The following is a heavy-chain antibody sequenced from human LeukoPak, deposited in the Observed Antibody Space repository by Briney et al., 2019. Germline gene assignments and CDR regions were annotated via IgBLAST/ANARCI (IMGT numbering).Heavy chain of an antibody. V-gene: IGHV3-33*06. D-gene: IGHD2-2*01. Sequence: GGSLRLSCAASGFTFNTYGMHWVRRAPGKGLEWVAVICSDGSKMYYADSVKGRFTISKDNSKNTLYLQLNSLRAEDTAVYYCAKGGSSSSCSGSSCYYMDVWGKGTTVTVSS. CDR2: ICSDGSKM. J-gene: IGHJ6*03. CDR1: GFTFNTYG. CDR3: AKGGSSSSCSGSSCYYMDV.